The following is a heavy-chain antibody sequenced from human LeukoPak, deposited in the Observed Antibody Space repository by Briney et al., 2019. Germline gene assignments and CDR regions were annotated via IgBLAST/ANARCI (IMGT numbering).Heavy chain of an antibody. J-gene: IGHJ4*02. CDR2: ISSSSSYI. V-gene: IGHV3-21*01. CDR3: ARVVYDSTYYFDY. CDR1: GFTFSSYS. D-gene: IGHD3-22*01. Sequence: AGGSLRLSCAASGFTFSSYSMNWVRQAPGKGLEWVSSISSSSSYIYYADSVKGRFTISRDNAKNSLYLQMNSLRAEDTAVYYCARVVYDSTYYFDYWGQGTLVTVSS.